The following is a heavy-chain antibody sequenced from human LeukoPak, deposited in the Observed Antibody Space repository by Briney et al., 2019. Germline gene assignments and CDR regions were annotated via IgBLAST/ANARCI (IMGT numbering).Heavy chain of an antibody. D-gene: IGHD3-22*01. CDR1: GAPFTAYS. V-gene: IGHV4-34*01. Sequence: SETLSLTCVVSGAPFTAYSWTWLRQPPGKGLEWIGDFHHSGGTKFNPSLKSRVTISVDTSKNQFSLKLSSVTAADTAVYYCARVVQSTDSSGFYLPEYFQHWGQGTLVTVSS. J-gene: IGHJ1*01. CDR2: FHHSGGT. CDR3: ARVVQSTDSSGFYLPEYFQH.